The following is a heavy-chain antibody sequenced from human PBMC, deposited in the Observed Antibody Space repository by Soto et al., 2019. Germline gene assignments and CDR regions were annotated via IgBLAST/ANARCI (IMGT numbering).Heavy chain of an antibody. CDR1: GFTFSSYG. V-gene: IGHV3-30*18. Sequence: PGGSLRLSCAASGFTFSSYGMHWVRQAPGKGLEWVAVISYDGSNKYYADSVKGRFTISRDNSKNTLYLQMNSLRAEDTAVYYCAKGSYYFDYWGQGTLVTVSS. CDR2: ISYDGSNK. J-gene: IGHJ4*02. CDR3: AKGSYYFDY.